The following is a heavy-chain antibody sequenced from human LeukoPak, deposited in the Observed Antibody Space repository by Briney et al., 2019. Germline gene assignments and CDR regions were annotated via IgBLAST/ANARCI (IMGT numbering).Heavy chain of an antibody. CDR2: IYYSGST. CDR1: GGSISSSSYY. CDR3: ARKLPGVHFDY. V-gene: IGHV4-39*07. D-gene: IGHD2-15*01. Sequence: SETLSLTCTVSGGSISSSSYYWGWIRQPPGKGLEWIGSIYYSGSTYYNPSLKSRVTISVDTSKNQFSLKLSSVTAADTAVYYCARKLPGVHFDYWGQGTLVTVSS. J-gene: IGHJ4*02.